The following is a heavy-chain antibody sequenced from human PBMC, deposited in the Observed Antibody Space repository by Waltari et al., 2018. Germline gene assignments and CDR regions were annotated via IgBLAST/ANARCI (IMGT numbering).Heavy chain of an antibody. V-gene: IGHV4-34*01. D-gene: IGHD5-12*01. Sequence: VQLHQWGAGLLKPSETQSLTCGLQGGSFYVYYWSWVRQSPGKGLEWIGEINHAGNINYNPSLKSRVTISIDPSKNQFSLKVKSVIAADTAVYYCARISGLDFATPIWAQGTVVTVSS. CDR2: INHAGNI. CDR3: ARISGLDFATPI. J-gene: IGHJ3*02. CDR1: GGSFYVYY.